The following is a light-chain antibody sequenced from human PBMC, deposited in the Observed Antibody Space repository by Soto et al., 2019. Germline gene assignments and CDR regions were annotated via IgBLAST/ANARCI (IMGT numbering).Light chain of an antibody. CDR2: DAS. Sequence: VLTQSPATLSLSPGERATLSCRASLNVNSYLAWYQQTPGQAPRLLIYDASNRAAGIPARFSGSGSGTDFTLTISSLEPEDFAIYYCQQRQYWPPITFGQGTRLEIK. V-gene: IGKV3-11*01. J-gene: IGKJ5*01. CDR1: LNVNSY. CDR3: QQRQYWPPIT.